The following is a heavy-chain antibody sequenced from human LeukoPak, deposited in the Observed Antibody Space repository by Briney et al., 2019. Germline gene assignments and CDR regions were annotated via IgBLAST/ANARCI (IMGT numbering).Heavy chain of an antibody. CDR3: ATYYYDSSGYFVSYYYGMDV. Sequence: ASVKVSCKVSGYTLTELSMHWVRQAPGKGLEWMGGFYPEDGETIYAQKFQGRVTMTEDTSTDTAYMELSSLRSEDTAVYYCATYYYDSSGYFVSYYYGMDVWGQGTTVTVSS. J-gene: IGHJ6*02. CDR2: FYPEDGET. D-gene: IGHD3-22*01. V-gene: IGHV1-24*01. CDR1: GYTLTELS.